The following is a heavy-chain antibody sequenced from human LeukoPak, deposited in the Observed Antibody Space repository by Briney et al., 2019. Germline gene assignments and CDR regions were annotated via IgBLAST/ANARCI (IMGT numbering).Heavy chain of an antibody. J-gene: IGHJ5*02. V-gene: IGHV3-21*01. CDR1: GFTFSAYT. D-gene: IGHD3-16*01. CDR3: ASDPGGRFDP. CDR2: ISSSSNYI. Sequence: GGSLRLSCAASGFTFSAYTMNWVRQAPGQGLEWVSSISSSSNYIYYADSVKGRFTISRDNAKNSLFLQMNSLRAEDTAVYYCASDPGGRFDPWGRGTLVTVSS.